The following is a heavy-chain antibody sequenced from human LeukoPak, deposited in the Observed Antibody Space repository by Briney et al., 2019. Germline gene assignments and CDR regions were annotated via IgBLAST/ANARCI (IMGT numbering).Heavy chain of an antibody. CDR2: ISGSGGST. J-gene: IGHJ4*02. Sequence: AEPLTLPCAASGFTFRSYAISWLRQAPGKEKEWVSAISGSGGSTYYADSVKGLFTISRDNSKNTLYLQMNSLRAEDTAVYYCAKKTGYSSSWYYFDYLGQGTLVTVSS. D-gene: IGHD6-13*01. CDR3: AKKTGYSSSWYYFDY. V-gene: IGHV3-23*01. CDR1: GFTFRSYA.